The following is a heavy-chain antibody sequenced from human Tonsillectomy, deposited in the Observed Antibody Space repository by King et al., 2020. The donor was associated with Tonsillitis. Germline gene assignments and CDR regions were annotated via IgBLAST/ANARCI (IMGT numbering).Heavy chain of an antibody. J-gene: IGHJ4*02. Sequence: QLQESGPGVVKPSETLSLTCTVSGGSISSSEHYWAWIRQPPGKGLEWIGYMYYSGTIFYNPSLKSRITISGGTSENRFSLKLSSVTAADTAVYFCARSVSGSFDYWGKGALVTVSS. D-gene: IGHD1-26*01. CDR2: MYYSGTI. CDR3: ARSVSGSFDY. V-gene: IGHV4-39*01. CDR1: GGSISSSEHY.